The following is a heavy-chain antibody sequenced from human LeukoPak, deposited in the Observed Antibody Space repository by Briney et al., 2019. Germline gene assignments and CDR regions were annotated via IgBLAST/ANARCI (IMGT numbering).Heavy chain of an antibody. J-gene: IGHJ4*02. CDR3: ARGSNWGGDY. V-gene: IGHV3-7*01. D-gene: IGHD6-13*01. CDR2: IKPEGDEK. CDR1: GFTFSTSW. Sequence: GGSLRLSCVASGFTFSTSWMSWIRQAPGKGLEWVATIKPEGDEKFYVDSVKGGFTFSRDNTKNSLYLQMNSLRDDDTAMYYCARGSNWGGDYWGQGTLVTVSS.